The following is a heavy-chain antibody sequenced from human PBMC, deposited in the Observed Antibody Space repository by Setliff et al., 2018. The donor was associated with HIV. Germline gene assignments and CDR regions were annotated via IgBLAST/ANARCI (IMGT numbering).Heavy chain of an antibody. CDR3: ARGFDYAQRPPLYYFDY. Sequence: SETLSLTCTVSGGSISSGYYYWSWIRQHPGEGLEWIGYIYYSGNPFYNPYLRSRVTISLDTSKNQFSLKLSSVTAADTAVYYCARGFDYAQRPPLYYFDYWGQGTLVTVSS. V-gene: IGHV4-31*03. D-gene: IGHD2-2*01. CDR2: IYYSGNP. CDR1: GGSISSGYYY. J-gene: IGHJ4*02.